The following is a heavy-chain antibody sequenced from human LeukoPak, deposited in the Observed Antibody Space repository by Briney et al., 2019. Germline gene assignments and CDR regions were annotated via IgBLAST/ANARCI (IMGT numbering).Heavy chain of an antibody. CDR3: VRVYCGGDCQIQDY. CDR1: GGYLSSHY. CDR2: IYYSGSS. J-gene: IGHJ4*02. Sequence: SETLALTFTVSGGYLSSHYWSWIRQPPGKGLGLIGYIYYSGSSYYNPSLMSRLTISVDTPKNQFPLHLGALTAAVTARHYLVRVYCGGDCQIQDYWGKGTLDSVSS. V-gene: IGHV4-59*11. D-gene: IGHD2-21*02.